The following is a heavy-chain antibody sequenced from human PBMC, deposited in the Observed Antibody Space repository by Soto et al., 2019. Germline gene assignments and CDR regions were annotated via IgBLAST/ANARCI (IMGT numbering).Heavy chain of an antibody. V-gene: IGHV3-23*01. Sequence: GGSLRLSCAASGFSFSSFAMSWVRQAPGKGLEWVSVISDRDGSTYFADSVKGRFTISRDDSKSTLYLQMNSLRAEDTAVYYCAKDRSGCYYYGMDVWGQRTTVTVSS. J-gene: IGHJ6*02. CDR2: ISDRDGST. CDR3: AKDRSGCYYYGMDV. D-gene: IGHD1-26*01. CDR1: GFSFSSFA.